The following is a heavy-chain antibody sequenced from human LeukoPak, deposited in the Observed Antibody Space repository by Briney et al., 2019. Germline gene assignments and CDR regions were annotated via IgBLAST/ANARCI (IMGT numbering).Heavy chain of an antibody. Sequence: SVRVSCKASGGTFNSYAINWVRQAPGQGLEWMGRIIPIFGTANYAQKFQGRVTITTDTSTAYMELSSLRSEDTAVYYCARTQGDDSIQLWSCDFWGLGTLVTVSS. CDR1: GGTFNSYA. D-gene: IGHD5-18*01. V-gene: IGHV1-69*05. CDR3: ARTQGDDSIQLWSCDF. CDR2: IIPIFGTA. J-gene: IGHJ4*02.